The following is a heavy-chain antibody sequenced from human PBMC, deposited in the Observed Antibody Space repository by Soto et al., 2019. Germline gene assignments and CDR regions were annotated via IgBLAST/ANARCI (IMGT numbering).Heavy chain of an antibody. CDR3: ARARVGRGRYFDY. J-gene: IGHJ4*02. V-gene: IGHV4-59*01. CDR2: IYDSGTT. Sequence: SETLSLTCNVSGGSITHYYWSWIRQPPGKGLEWIGYIYDSGTTNYKPSLESRVTISVDTSKNQFSLTLTSVTAADTAVYYCARARVGRGRYFDYWGQGAQVTVSS. CDR1: GGSITHYY. D-gene: IGHD3-10*01.